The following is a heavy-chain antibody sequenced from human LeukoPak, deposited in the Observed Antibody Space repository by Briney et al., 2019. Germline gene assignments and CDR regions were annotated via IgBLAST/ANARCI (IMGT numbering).Heavy chain of an antibody. CDR2: IYYTGNT. CDR3: ARDSGSSPTFDY. D-gene: IGHD1-26*01. CDR1: GGSISNSF. J-gene: IGHJ4*02. Sequence: SETLSLTCTVSGGSISNSFWSWIRQRPGKGLEWIAYIYYTGNTKYNPSLKSRVTISVDTSKNQFSLRLTSVTAEDTAVYYCARDSGSSPTFDYWGQGTLVTVSS. V-gene: IGHV4-59*01.